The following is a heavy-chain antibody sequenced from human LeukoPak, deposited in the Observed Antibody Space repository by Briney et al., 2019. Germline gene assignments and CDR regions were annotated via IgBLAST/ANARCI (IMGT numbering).Heavy chain of an antibody. CDR3: AREVMVRGVIITLGNWFDP. CDR1: GGSISSYY. V-gene: IGHV4-4*07. Sequence: PSETLSLTCTVSGGSISSYYWSWIRQPAGKGLEWIGRIYTSGSTNYNPSLKSRVTMSVDTSKNQFSLKLSSVTAADTAVYYCAREVMVRGVIITLGNWFDPWGRGTLVTVSS. CDR2: IYTSGST. D-gene: IGHD3-10*01. J-gene: IGHJ5*02.